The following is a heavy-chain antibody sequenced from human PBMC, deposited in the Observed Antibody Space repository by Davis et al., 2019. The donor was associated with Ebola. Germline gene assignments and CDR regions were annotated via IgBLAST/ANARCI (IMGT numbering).Heavy chain of an antibody. CDR1: GGTFSSYA. CDR2: IITILGIA. Sequence: SVKVSCKASGGTFSSYAISWVRQAPGQGLEWMGRIITILGIANYAQKFQGRVTITADESTSTAYMKLSSLRSEDTAVYYCAREESANYDAFDIWGQGTMVTVSS. D-gene: IGHD1-7*01. CDR3: AREESANYDAFDI. J-gene: IGHJ3*02. V-gene: IGHV1-69*04.